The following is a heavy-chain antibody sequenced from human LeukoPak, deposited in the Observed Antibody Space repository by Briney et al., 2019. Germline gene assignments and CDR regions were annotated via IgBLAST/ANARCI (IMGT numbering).Heavy chain of an antibody. J-gene: IGHJ4*02. D-gene: IGHD6-13*01. Sequence: ASVKVSCKASGYTFTSYGISWVRQAPGQGLEWMGWISAYSGNTNYAQKLQGRVSMTTDTSTSTAYMELRSLRSDDTAVYYCARGRMSSSWSPHDYWGQGTLVTVSS. CDR2: ISAYSGNT. V-gene: IGHV1-18*01. CDR3: ARGRMSSSWSPHDY. CDR1: GYTFTSYG.